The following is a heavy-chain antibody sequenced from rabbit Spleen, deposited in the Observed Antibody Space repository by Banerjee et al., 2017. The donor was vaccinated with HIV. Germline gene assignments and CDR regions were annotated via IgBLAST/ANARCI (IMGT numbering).Heavy chain of an antibody. CDR1: GFSFSSGYG. V-gene: IGHV1S40*01. CDR3: ARTGSAANWYFNL. Sequence: QSLEESGGDLVKPGASLTLTCTASGFSFSSGYGMCWVRQAPGKGLEWIACIYAGSSGSTYYASWAKGRFTISKTSSTTVTLQMTSLTAADTATYFCARTGSAANWYFNLWGPGTLVTVS. CDR2: IYAGSSGST. J-gene: IGHJ4*01. D-gene: IGHD1-1*01.